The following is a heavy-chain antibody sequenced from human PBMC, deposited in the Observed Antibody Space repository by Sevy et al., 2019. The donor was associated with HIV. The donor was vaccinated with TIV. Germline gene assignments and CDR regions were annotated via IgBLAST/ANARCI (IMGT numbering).Heavy chain of an antibody. D-gene: IGHD3-10*01. J-gene: IGHJ6*02. CDR3: ARESVLLWFGELSHGMDV. Sequence: GGSLRLSCAASGFTFSSYSMNWVRQAPGKGLEWVSSISSSSSYIYYEDSVKGRFTISRDNAKNSLYLQMNSLRVEDTAVYYCARESVLLWFGELSHGMDVWGQGTTVTVSS. V-gene: IGHV3-21*01. CDR1: GFTFSSYS. CDR2: ISSSSSYI.